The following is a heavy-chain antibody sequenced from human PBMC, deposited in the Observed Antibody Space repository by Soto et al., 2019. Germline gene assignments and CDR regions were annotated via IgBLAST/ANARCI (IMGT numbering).Heavy chain of an antibody. CDR2: IVGGSGST. D-gene: IGHD3-3*01. CDR3: AAGWSNRPFDF. V-gene: IGHV1-58*01. Sequence: KFSCKASGFTLTSADVQWVRQTRGQRLEWIGWIVGGSGSTNYAQQFQGRLAITRDMSTSTVYMELSSLRSEDTAVYYCAAGWSNRPFDFWGQGTLVTVSS. J-gene: IGHJ4*02. CDR1: GFTLTSAD.